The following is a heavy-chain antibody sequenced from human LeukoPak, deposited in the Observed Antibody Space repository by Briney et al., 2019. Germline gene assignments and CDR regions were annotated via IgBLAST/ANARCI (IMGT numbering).Heavy chain of an antibody. Sequence: SETLSLTCTVSGGSISSGDYYWSWIRQPPGKGLEWIGYIYYSGSTYYNPSLKSRVTISVDTSKNQFSLKLSSVTAADTAVYYCASYSSGGGRIDYWGQGTLVTVSS. J-gene: IGHJ4*02. V-gene: IGHV4-30-4*01. CDR3: ASYSSGGGRIDY. CDR1: GGSISSGDYY. D-gene: IGHD3-16*01. CDR2: IYYSGST.